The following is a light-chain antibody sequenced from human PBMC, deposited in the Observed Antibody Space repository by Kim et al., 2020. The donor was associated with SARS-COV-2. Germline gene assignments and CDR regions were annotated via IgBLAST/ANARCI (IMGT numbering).Light chain of an antibody. J-gene: IGLJ3*02. CDR2: STT. V-gene: IGLV7-43*01. CDR1: SGPVTSHYY. CDR3: LLYFGDAHWV. Sequence: GETVTLTCASSSGPVTSHYYPNWFQQRPGQPPKALIYSTTNKHSWATARFSGSLLGDKAALTVSDVQPEDEADYYCLLYFGDAHWVFGGGTQLTVL.